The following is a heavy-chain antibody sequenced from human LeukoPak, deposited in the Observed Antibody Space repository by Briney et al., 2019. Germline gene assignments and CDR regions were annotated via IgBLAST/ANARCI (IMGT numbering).Heavy chain of an antibody. CDR2: IKQDGSEK. V-gene: IGHV3-7*01. CDR3: AREDLSGAFDI. J-gene: IGHJ3*02. Sequence: GGSLRLSCAASGFTFSSYWMSWVRQAPGKGLEWVANIKQDGSEKYYVDSVKGRFTISRDNAKNSLYLQMNSLKAEDTAVYYCAREDLSGAFDIWGQGTMVTVSS. D-gene: IGHD1-26*01. CDR1: GFTFSSYW.